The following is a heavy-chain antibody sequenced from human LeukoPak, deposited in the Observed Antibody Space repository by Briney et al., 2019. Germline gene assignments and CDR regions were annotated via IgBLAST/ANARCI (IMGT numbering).Heavy chain of an antibody. V-gene: IGHV1-46*01. CDR1: GYTFTSNY. CDR2: IYPRDGST. CDR3: ARDSVYCSGGSCRSY. J-gene: IGHJ4*02. D-gene: IGHD2-15*01. Sequence: ASVKVSCKASGYTFTSNYIHWVRQAPGQGLEWMGMIYPRDGSTSYAQKFQGRVTVTRDTSTSTVHMELSGLRSEDTAVYYCARDSVYCSGGSCRSYWGQGTLVTVSS.